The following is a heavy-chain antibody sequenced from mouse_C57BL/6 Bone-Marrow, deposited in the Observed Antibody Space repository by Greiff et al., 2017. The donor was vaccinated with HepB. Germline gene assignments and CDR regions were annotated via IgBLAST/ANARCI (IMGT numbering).Heavy chain of an antibody. Sequence: EVMLVESGGGLVKPGGSLKLSCAASGFTFSDYGMHWVRQAPEKGLEWVAYISSGSSTIYYADTVKGRFTISRDNAKNTLFLQMTSLRSEDTAMYYCARSNYYGSYYAMDYWGQGTSVTVSS. CDR3: ARSNYYGSYYAMDY. J-gene: IGHJ4*01. V-gene: IGHV5-17*01. CDR1: GFTFSDYG. D-gene: IGHD1-1*01. CDR2: ISSGSSTI.